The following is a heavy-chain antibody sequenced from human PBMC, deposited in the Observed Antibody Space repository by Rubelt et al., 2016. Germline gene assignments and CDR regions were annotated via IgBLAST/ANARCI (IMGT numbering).Heavy chain of an antibody. D-gene: IGHD2-15*01. CDR1: GYTFSDNY. CDR3: ARGRGGLVDY. V-gene: IGHV1-18*04. Sequence: QVQLVQSGAEVRKPGASVRVSCKTSGYTFSDNYIHWVRQAPGQGLEWMGWISIYNGNTNYAQKLQGRVTMTPETSTNTAYMERRSLRSDDTAVDYCARGRGGLVDYWGQGTLVTVSA. J-gene: IGHJ4*02. CDR2: ISIYNGNT.